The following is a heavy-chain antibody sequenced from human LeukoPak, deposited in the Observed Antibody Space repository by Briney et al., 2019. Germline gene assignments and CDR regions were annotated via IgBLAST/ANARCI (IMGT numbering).Heavy chain of an antibody. D-gene: IGHD3-22*01. J-gene: IGHJ4*02. CDR2: IYYSGNA. CDR1: GGSISSGGYY. CDR3: ARAGYDSSGYSTYYFDY. Sequence: SETLSLTCTVSGGSISSGGYYWSWIRQHPGKGLEWIGYIYYSGNAYYNPSLKSRVTISVDTSKNQFSLKLSSVTAADTAVYYCARAGYDSSGYSTYYFDYWGQGTLVTVFS. V-gene: IGHV4-31*03.